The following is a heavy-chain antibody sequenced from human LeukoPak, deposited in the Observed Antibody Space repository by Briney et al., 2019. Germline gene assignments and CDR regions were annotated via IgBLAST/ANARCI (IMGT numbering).Heavy chain of an antibody. J-gene: IGHJ6*03. D-gene: IGHD6-19*01. CDR3: ARDMEAVAGTNYYYYMDV. Sequence: ASVKVSCKASGYTFTGYYMHWVRQAPGQGLEWMGIINPSGGSTSYAQKFQGRVTMTRDMSTSTVYMELSSLRSEDTAVYYCARDMEAVAGTNYYYYMDVWGKGTTVTVSS. CDR1: GYTFTGYY. V-gene: IGHV1-46*01. CDR2: INPSGGST.